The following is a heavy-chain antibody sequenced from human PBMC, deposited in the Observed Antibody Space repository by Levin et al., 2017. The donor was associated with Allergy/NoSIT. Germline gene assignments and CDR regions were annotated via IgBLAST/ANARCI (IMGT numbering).Heavy chain of an antibody. CDR3: ARDPARGGDLDY. CDR2: INKDGSEK. J-gene: IGHJ4*02. V-gene: IGHV3-7*03. Sequence: GESLKISCAASGFTLSSYWMSWVRQAPGKGPEWVAQINKDGSEKYYGDSVKGRFTISRDNAKNSLSLQMNSLRAEDTAVYYCARDPARGGDLDYWGQGTLVAISS. CDR1: GFTLSSYW. D-gene: IGHD2-21*01.